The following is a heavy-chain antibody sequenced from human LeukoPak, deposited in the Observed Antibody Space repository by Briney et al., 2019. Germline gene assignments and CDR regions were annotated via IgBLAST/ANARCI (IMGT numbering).Heavy chain of an antibody. Sequence: SETLSLTCTVSGGSISSYYWSWIRQPPGKGLEWIGEINHSGSTNYNPSLKSRITISVDTSKNQFSLRLNSATAADTAVYYCARSCPADVKPVGGERRRGVGFGEVGFHYYYYYMDVWGKGTTVTISS. CDR3: ARSCPADVKPVGGERRRGVGFGEVGFHYYYYYMDV. J-gene: IGHJ6*03. V-gene: IGHV4-34*01. CDR1: GGSISSYY. CDR2: INHSGST. D-gene: IGHD3-10*01.